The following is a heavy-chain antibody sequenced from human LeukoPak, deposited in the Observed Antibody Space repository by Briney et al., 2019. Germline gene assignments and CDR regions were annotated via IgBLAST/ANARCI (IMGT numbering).Heavy chain of an antibody. D-gene: IGHD2-21*02. CDR1: GGSISSYY. J-gene: IGHJ6*02. V-gene: IGHV4-59*12. CDR2: VYYSGST. CDR3: ARIVVVTNYYYYGMDV. Sequence: SSETLSLTCTVSGGSISSYYWSWIRQPPGKGLEWIGYVYYSGSTNYNPSLKSRVTISVDTSKNQFSLKLSSVTAADTAVHYCARIVVVTNYYYYGMDVWGQGTTVTVSS.